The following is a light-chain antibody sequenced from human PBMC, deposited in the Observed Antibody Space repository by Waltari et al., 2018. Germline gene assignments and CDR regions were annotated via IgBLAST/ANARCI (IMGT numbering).Light chain of an antibody. CDR2: KAS. Sequence: DVPMTQSPSTLSAYVGDRVTITCRARQSIDTWLAWYQQKPGKAPKLLIYKASTLQRGVPSRFSGSGSGTEVTLTISSLQPDDSATYYCQQYYSYRAFGQGTKVEIK. CDR3: QQYYSYRA. CDR1: QSIDTW. V-gene: IGKV1-5*03. J-gene: IGKJ1*01.